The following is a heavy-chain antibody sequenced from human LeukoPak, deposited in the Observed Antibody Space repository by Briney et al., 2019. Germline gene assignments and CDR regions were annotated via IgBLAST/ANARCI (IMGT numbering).Heavy chain of an antibody. CDR3: ARCTSTSCYNFDY. V-gene: IGHV4-39*07. CDR1: GGSISSSSYY. D-gene: IGHD2-2*02. CDR2: IYYSGST. Sequence: SETLSLTCTVSGGSISSSSYYWGWIRQPPGKGLEWIGSIYYSGSTYYNPSLKSRVTISVDTSKNQFSLKLSSVTAADTAVYYCARCTSTSCYNFDYWGQGTLLTVSS. J-gene: IGHJ4*02.